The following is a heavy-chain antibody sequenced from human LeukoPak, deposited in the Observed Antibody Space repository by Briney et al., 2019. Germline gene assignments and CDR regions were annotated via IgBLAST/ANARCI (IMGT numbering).Heavy chain of an antibody. CDR3: ARVYQGVAIFDGIDY. CDR2: ISRSSSYI. D-gene: IGHD3-3*01. J-gene: IGHJ4*02. Sequence: PGGSLRLSCAASGFTFSDYYMSWIRQAPGKGLEWVSSISRSSSYINYADSLKGRFTISRDNAKNSVFLQMNSLRAEDAAVYYCARVYQGVAIFDGIDYWGQGTLVTVSS. V-gene: IGHV3-11*06. CDR1: GFTFSDYY.